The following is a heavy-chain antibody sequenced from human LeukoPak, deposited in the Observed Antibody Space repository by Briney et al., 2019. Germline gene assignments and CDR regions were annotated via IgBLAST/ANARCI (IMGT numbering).Heavy chain of an antibody. CDR1: GGTFTGHG. J-gene: IGHJ6*02. CDR3: ARDYLLNHSYFYGSDV. V-gene: IGHV1-69*10. D-gene: IGHD3-10*01. Sequence: GASVKVSCKASGGTFTGHGITWVRQAPGQGLEWMGGIIPLLGITKYAQKFQGRVTIIAEESTSTAYMELSSLRSEDTAVYYCARDYLLNHSYFYGSDVWGQGTTVTVSS. CDR2: IIPLLGIT.